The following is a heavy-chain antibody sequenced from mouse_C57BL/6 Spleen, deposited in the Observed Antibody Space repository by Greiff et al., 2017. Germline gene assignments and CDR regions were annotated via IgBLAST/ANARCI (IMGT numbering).Heavy chain of an antibody. Sequence: EVKLVESEGGLVQPGSSMKLSCTASGFTFSDYYMAWVRQVPEKGLEWVANINYDGSSTYYLDSLKSRFIISRDNAKNILYLQMSSLKSEDTATYCCARAAYGSSSVFDVWGTGTTVTVSS. CDR1: GFTFSDYY. J-gene: IGHJ1*03. CDR2: INYDGSST. CDR3: ARAAYGSSSVFDV. D-gene: IGHD1-1*01. V-gene: IGHV5-16*01.